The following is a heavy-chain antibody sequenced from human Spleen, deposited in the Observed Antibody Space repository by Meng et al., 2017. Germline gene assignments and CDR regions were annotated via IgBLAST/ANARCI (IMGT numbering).Heavy chain of an antibody. D-gene: IGHD3-22*01. CDR1: GYTFTSFG. J-gene: IGHJ4*02. CDR2: IGAYNGDT. Sequence: ASVKVSCKASGYTFTSFGLSWVRQAPGQGLEWMGWIGAYNGDTNFAQKLQARVTMTTDTSTTTAYMELRSLRSDDTAVYYCARADYDSSGYYDYWGQGTLVTVSS. V-gene: IGHV1-18*01. CDR3: ARADYDSSGYYDY.